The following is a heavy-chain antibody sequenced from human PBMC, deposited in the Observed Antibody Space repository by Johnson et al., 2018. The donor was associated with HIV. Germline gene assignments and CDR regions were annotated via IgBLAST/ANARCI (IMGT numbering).Heavy chain of an antibody. V-gene: IGHV3-30-3*01. J-gene: IGHJ3*02. CDR2: ISYDGSNK. CDR3: ARSMTTGTVAFEI. D-gene: IGHD4-17*01. Sequence: VQLVESGGGVVQPGRSLRLSCAASGFTFSSYAMHWVRQAPGKGLEWVAVISYDGSNKYYADSVKGRFTIPRDNSKNTLYLQMNSLGAEETAVYYCARSMTTGTVAFEIWGQGTMVTVSS. CDR1: GFTFSSYA.